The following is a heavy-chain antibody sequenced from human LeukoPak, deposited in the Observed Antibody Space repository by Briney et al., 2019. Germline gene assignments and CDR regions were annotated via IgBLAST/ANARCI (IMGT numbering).Heavy chain of an antibody. J-gene: IGHJ4*02. V-gene: IGHV1-18*01. CDR1: GSAFTLYS. Sequence: ASVKVSCKASGSAFTLYSITWVRQAPGQGLEWMGWISGYDGNTRYEKKLQDRVIMTADTSTTTVYMELRSLKSDDTAIYYCARDADGSRTMLDYWGQGTLVTVSS. CDR2: ISGYDGNT. CDR3: ARDADGSRTMLDY. D-gene: IGHD3-10*01.